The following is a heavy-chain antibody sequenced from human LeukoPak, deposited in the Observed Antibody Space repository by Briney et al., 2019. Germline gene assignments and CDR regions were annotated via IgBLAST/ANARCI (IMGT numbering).Heavy chain of an antibody. J-gene: IGHJ6*02. CDR3: ARWGDREVATIDYYYYGMDV. D-gene: IGHD5-12*01. Sequence: SETLSLTCSVSGGSISSYYWRWIRQPPAKGLEWSGYIYYSGSTNYNPSLTSRVTISVDTSKNQFSLKLSSVTAADTAVYYCARWGDREVATIDYYYYGMDVWGQGTTVTVSS. V-gene: IGHV4-59*01. CDR2: IYYSGST. CDR1: GGSISSYY.